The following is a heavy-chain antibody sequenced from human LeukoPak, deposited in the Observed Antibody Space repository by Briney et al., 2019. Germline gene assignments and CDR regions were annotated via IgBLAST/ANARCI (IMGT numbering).Heavy chain of an antibody. CDR3: ASLEMATPEDY. D-gene: IGHD5-24*01. Sequence: GGSLRLSCAASGFTFSSYSMNWVRQAPGKGLEWVSHISSSSSTIYYADSVNGRFTISRDNAKNSLYLQMNRLRAEDTAVYYCASLEMATPEDYWGQGTLVTVSS. CDR1: GFTFSSYS. J-gene: IGHJ4*02. V-gene: IGHV3-48*01. CDR2: ISSSSSTI.